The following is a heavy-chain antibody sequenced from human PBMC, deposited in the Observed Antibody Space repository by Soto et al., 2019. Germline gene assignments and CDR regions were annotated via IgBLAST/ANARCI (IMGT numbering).Heavy chain of an antibody. V-gene: IGHV3-64D*09. J-gene: IGHJ4*02. CDR1: GFTFSSYA. Sequence: GGSLRLSCSASGFTFSSYAMHWVRQAPGKGLEYVSAISSNGGSTYYADSVKGRFTISRDNCKNTLYLQMSSLRAEDTAVDYCVKDRGSSGWYGSYFDYWGQGTLGTVSS. D-gene: IGHD6-19*01. CDR2: ISSNGGST. CDR3: VKDRGSSGWYGSYFDY.